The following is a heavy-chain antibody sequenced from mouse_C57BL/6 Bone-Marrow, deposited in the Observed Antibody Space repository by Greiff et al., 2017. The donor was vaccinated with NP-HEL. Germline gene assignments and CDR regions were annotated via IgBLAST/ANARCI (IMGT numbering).Heavy chain of an antibody. V-gene: IGHV10-1*01. J-gene: IGHJ3*01. Sequence: EADGGLVQPKGSLKLSCAASGFSFNTYAMNWVRQAPGKGLEWVARIRSKSNNYATYYADSVKDRFTISRDDSESMLYLQMNNLKTEDTAMYYCVRLYYGYDPFAYWGQGTLVTVSA. CDR2: IRSKSNNYAT. CDR3: VRLYYGYDPFAY. CDR1: GFSFNTYA. D-gene: IGHD2-2*01.